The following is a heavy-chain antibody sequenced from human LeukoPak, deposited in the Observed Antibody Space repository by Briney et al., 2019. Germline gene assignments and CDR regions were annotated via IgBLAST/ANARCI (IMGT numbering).Heavy chain of an antibody. J-gene: IGHJ4*02. CDR3: ARGSSQEPDY. CDR2: INPNSGGT. V-gene: IGHV1-2*02. D-gene: IGHD6-6*01. Sequence: GASVKVSCKASGYTFTGYYMHWVRQSPGQGLEWMGWINPNSGGTNYAQNFQGRVTMTRDTSISTGYMELSSLRSDDTAVYYCARGSSQEPDYWGQGTLVTVSS. CDR1: GYTFTGYY.